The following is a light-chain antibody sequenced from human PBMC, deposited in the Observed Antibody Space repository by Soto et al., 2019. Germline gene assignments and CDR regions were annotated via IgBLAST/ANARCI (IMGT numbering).Light chain of an antibody. CDR3: CLYGGML. J-gene: IGLJ3*02. Sequence: QSALTQPASVSGSPGQSITISCTGTSSEVGKYNFLCWYQQQPGKVPKVIIYEGTKRPSGVSNRFSGSTSDSTASLTISGLQAEDEADYYFCLYGGMLFGGGTKVTVL. CDR2: EGT. CDR1: SSEVGKYNF. V-gene: IGLV2-23*01.